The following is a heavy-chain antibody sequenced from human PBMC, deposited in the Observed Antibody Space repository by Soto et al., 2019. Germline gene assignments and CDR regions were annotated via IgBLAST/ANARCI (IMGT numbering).Heavy chain of an antibody. D-gene: IGHD2-2*02. Sequence: QVQLVQSGAEVKKPGASVKVSCKASGYTFTGYYMHWVRQAPGQGLEWMGWINPNSGGTNYAQKFQGRVTLTRDTSISTAYMELSRLRSDDTAVYYCARAWDIVVVPAATPYNWFDPWGQGTLVTVSS. CDR2: INPNSGGT. V-gene: IGHV1-2*02. J-gene: IGHJ5*02. CDR3: ARAWDIVVVPAATPYNWFDP. CDR1: GYTFTGYY.